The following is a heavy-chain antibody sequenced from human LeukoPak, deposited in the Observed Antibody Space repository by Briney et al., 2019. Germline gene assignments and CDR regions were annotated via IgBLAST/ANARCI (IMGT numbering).Heavy chain of an antibody. V-gene: IGHV3-23*01. J-gene: IGHJ3*02. CDR3: AKAVGSSGYFSRDAFDI. D-gene: IGHD3-22*01. Sequence: QPGGSLRLSCAASGFTFSSHWMHWVRQVPGKGLEWVAVISGGGSGTYYADSVRGRFTISRDNSKNTVYLQMNSLRAEDTAIYYCAKAVGSSGYFSRDAFDIWGQGTMVTVSS. CDR1: GFTFSSHW. CDR2: ISGGGSGT.